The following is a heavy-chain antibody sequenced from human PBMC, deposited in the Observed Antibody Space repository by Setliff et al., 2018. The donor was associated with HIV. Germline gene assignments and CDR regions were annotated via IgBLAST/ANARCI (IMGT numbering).Heavy chain of an antibody. V-gene: IGHV2-70*11. J-gene: IGHJ4*02. D-gene: IGHD1-26*01. CDR2: IDWDDDK. Sequence: SGPTLVNPTQTLTLTCTFSGFSLSTSGMCVSWIRQPPGKALEWLARIDWDDDKYYSTSLKTRLTISKDTSKNQVVLKMTNMDPVDIATYYCVRMISYSPYFDYWGQGTLVTVSS. CDR3: VRMISYSPYFDY. CDR1: GFSLSTSGMC.